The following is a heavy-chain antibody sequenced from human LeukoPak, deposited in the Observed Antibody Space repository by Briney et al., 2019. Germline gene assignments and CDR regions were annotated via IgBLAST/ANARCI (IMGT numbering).Heavy chain of an antibody. J-gene: IGHJ4*02. CDR1: GFTFSSYA. D-gene: IGHD3-22*01. CDR2: ISGSGGST. Sequence: AGGSLRLSCAASGFTFSSYAMSWVRQAPGKGLEWVSAISGSGGSTYYADSVKGRFTISRDNSKNTLYLQMNSLRAEDTAVYYCAKDKAPKLDYYDSSGLDYWGQGTLVTVSS. CDR3: AKDKAPKLDYYDSSGLDY. V-gene: IGHV3-23*01.